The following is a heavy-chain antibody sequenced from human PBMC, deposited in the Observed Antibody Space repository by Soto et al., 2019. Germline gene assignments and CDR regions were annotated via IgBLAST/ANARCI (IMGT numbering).Heavy chain of an antibody. D-gene: IGHD5-18*01. CDR2: IYYSGST. CDR1: GGSIGSYY. CDR3: AREDTAMVGGLYFQH. Sequence: SETLSLTCTVSGGSIGSYYWSWIRQPPGKGLEWIGYIYYSGSTNYNPSLKSRVTISVDTSKNQFSLKLSSVTAADTAVYYCAREDTAMVGGLYFQHWGQGTLVTVSS. V-gene: IGHV4-59*01. J-gene: IGHJ1*01.